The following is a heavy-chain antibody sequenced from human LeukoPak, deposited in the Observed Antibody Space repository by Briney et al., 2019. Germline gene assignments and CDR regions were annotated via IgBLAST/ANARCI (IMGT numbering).Heavy chain of an antibody. D-gene: IGHD1-1*01. CDR3: ARAQERQYYYYYMDV. Sequence: GASVKVSCKASGYTFTGYYMHWVRQAPGQGLEWMGWINPNSGGTNYAQKFQGRVTMTRDTSISTAYMELSRLRSDDTAVYYCARAQERQYYYYYMDVWGKGTTVTVSS. CDR1: GYTFTGYY. CDR2: INPNSGGT. J-gene: IGHJ6*03. V-gene: IGHV1-2*02.